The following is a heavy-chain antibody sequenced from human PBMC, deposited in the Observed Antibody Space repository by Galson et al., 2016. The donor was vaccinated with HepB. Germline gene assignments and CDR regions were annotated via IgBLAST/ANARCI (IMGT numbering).Heavy chain of an antibody. CDR3: AKERRDYYDSSGNSDY. J-gene: IGHJ4*02. Sequence: SLRLSCAASGFRFRSYAMHWVRQAPGKGLQWVSTISFDGSNEYYGDSVKGRFTISRDNSKNTLYLQMNSLRAEDTAVYYCAKERRDYYDSSGNSDYWGQGTLVTVSS. CDR2: ISFDGSNE. CDR1: GFRFRSYA. V-gene: IGHV3-30*18. D-gene: IGHD3-22*01.